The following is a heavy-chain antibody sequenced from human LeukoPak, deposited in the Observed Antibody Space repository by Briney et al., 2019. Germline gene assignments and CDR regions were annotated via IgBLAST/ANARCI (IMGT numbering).Heavy chain of an antibody. D-gene: IGHD3-22*01. CDR1: GFTFSTYG. CDR3: TKDRLGAMMYFDF. CDR2: ISASGGST. J-gene: IGHJ4*02. Sequence: GGSLRLSCEASGFTFSTYGMSWVRQAPGKGLEWVSAISASGGSTYYADSVKGRVTISRDNSKNTLYLQVNSLRVEDTAVYYCTKDRLGAMMYFDFWAQGTLVTVSS. V-gene: IGHV3-23*01.